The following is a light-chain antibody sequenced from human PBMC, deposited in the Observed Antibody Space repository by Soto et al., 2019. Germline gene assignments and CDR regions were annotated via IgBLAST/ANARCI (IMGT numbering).Light chain of an antibody. CDR2: GAS. V-gene: IGKV3D-15*01. CDR1: QSVSNN. J-gene: IGKJ4*01. Sequence: EIVMTQSPATLSVSPGERATLSCRASQSVSNNLAWYQQKPGQAPRLLIYGASIRATGIPDRFSGSGSGTEFTLTLSSLQSEDFAFYYCQQYNNWPPVFGGGTKVEIK. CDR3: QQYNNWPPV.